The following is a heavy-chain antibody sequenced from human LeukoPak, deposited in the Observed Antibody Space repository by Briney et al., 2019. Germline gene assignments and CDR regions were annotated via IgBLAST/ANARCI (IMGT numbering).Heavy chain of an antibody. CDR1: GFTFSSYS. V-gene: IGHV3-48*01. Sequence: GGSLRLSCAASGFTFSSYSMNWVRKAPGKGLEWVSYISSSSSTIYYADSVKGRFTISRDNAKNSLYLQMNSLRAEDTAVYYCARGGSGWYFDYWGQGTLVTVSS. CDR2: ISSSSSTI. CDR3: ARGGSGWYFDY. D-gene: IGHD6-19*01. J-gene: IGHJ4*02.